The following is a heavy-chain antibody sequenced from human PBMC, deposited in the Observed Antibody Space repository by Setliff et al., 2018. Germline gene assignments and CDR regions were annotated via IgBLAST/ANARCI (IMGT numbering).Heavy chain of an antibody. CDR3: ARSLAARIYYFDY. V-gene: IGHV1-2*04. CDR1: GYTFTGYY. J-gene: IGHJ4*02. Sequence: RASVKVSCKASGYTFTGYYMHWVRQAPGQGLEWMGWINPNSGGTNYAQKFQGWVTMTRDTSISTAYMELSRLRSDDTAVYYCARSLAARIYYFDYWGQGTLVTVSS. CDR2: INPNSGGT. D-gene: IGHD6-6*01.